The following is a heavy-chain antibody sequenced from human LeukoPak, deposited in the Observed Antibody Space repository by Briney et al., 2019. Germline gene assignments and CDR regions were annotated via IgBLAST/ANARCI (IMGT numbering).Heavy chain of an antibody. CDR3: AKGQGYNYGDSIDY. Sequence: HAGGSLRLSCAASGFTFNNYAMTWVRQAPGKGLEWVSVINGGGSSYYADSVKGRFTVSRDNSKNTLYLQMNSPRDEDTAVYYCAKGQGYNYGDSIDYWGQGTLVTVSS. D-gene: IGHD5-18*01. CDR1: GFTFNNYA. CDR2: INGGGSS. V-gene: IGHV3-23*01. J-gene: IGHJ4*02.